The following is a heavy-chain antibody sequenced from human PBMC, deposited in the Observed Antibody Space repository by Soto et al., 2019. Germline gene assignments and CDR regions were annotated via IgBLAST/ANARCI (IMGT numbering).Heavy chain of an antibody. CDR2: IIPILGIA. J-gene: IGHJ4*02. Sequence: SVKVSCKASGGTFSSYTISWVRQAPGQGLEWMGRIIPILGIANYAQKFQGRVTITADKSTSTAYMELSSLRSEDTAVYYCAREEEAPTYYFDYWGQGTLVTVSS. V-gene: IGHV1-69*04. CDR1: GGTFSSYT. CDR3: AREEEAPTYYFDY.